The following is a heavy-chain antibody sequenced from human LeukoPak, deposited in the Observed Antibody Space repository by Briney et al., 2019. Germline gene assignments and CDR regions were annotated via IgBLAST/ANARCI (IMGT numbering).Heavy chain of an antibody. J-gene: IGHJ4*02. CDR3: ARDLFGRGSGSYYGY. CDR1: GYTFTTSG. V-gene: IGHV1-18*01. CDR2: ISAYNGNT. Sequence: GASVKVSCKASGYTFTTSGINWVRQAPGQGLEWMGWISAYNGNTNYAQNLQGRVTMTTDTSTSTAYMELRSLRSDDTAVYYCARDLFGRGSGSYYGYWGQGTLVTVSS. D-gene: IGHD3-10*01.